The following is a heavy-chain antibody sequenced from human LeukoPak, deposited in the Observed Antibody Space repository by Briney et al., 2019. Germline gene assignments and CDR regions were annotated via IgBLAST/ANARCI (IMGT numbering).Heavy chain of an antibody. CDR3: ATASGITMIAIPFDY. J-gene: IGHJ4*02. Sequence: PGGSLRLSCAASGFTFSNYGMHWVRQAPGKGLEWVAVISYDGSNKYYADSVKGRFTISRDNSENTLYLQMNSLRAEDTAVYYCATASGITMIAIPFDYWGQGTLVTVSS. V-gene: IGHV3-30*03. D-gene: IGHD3-22*01. CDR2: ISYDGSNK. CDR1: GFTFSNYG.